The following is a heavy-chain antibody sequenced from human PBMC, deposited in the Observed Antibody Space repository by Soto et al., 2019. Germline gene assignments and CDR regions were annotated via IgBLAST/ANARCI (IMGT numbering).Heavy chain of an antibody. CDR2: INPSGGST. V-gene: IGHV1-46*03. Sequence: ASVKVSCKASGYTFTSYYMHWVRQAPGQGLEWMGIINPSGGSTSYAQKFQGRVTMTRDTSTSTVYMELSSLRSEDTAVYYCARGAGITIFGVVIGFDIWGQGTMVTVSS. J-gene: IGHJ3*02. CDR1: GYTFTSYY. D-gene: IGHD3-3*01. CDR3: ARGAGITIFGVVIGFDI.